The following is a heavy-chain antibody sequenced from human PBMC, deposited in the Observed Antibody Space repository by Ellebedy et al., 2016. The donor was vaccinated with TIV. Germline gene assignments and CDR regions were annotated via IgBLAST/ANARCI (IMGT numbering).Heavy chain of an antibody. V-gene: IGHV3-74*01. D-gene: IGHD2-8*01. J-gene: IGHJ6*02. CDR2: ISNDGRST. CDR1: GFTFSSYR. CDR3: AKQMGYVRDGMDV. Sequence: LSLTCAASGFTFSSYRMYWVRQAPGKGLVWVSYISNDGRSTTYADSVKGRFTISRDNAKNTLYLQMSSLRAEDTAVYYCAKQMGYVRDGMDVWGQGTTVTVSS.